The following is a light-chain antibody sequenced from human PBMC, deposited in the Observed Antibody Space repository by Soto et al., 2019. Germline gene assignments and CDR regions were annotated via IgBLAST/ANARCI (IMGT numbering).Light chain of an antibody. CDR3: QRYNSYTRT. V-gene: IGKV1-5*01. Sequence: DIQMTQSPSTLSASVGDRVTITCRASQSISAWLAWCQQKPGKAPKLLIYVVSISESGVPSRFSGSGSGTGSTRASSSLLRDHGAADYCQRYNSYTRTIGQGSSVDNK. J-gene: IGKJ1*01. CDR1: QSISAW. CDR2: VVS.